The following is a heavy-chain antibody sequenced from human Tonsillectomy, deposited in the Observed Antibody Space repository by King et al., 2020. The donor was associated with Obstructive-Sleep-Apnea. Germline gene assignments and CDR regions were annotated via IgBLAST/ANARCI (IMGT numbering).Heavy chain of an antibody. CDR1: GGSISSSSYY. Sequence: LQLQESGPGLVKPSETLSLTCTVSGGSISSSSYYWGWIRQPPGKGLEWIGSIYYSGSTYYNPSLKSRVTISVDTSKHQFSLKLSSVTAADTAVYYCAVDVASPCYDRMGIIDYWGQGTLVTVSS. V-gene: IGHV4-39*07. CDR3: AVDVASPCYDRMGIIDY. J-gene: IGHJ4*02. D-gene: IGHD3-22*01. CDR2: IYYSGST.